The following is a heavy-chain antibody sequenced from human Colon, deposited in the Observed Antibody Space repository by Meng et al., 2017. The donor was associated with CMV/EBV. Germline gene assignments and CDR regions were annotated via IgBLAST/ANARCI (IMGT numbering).Heavy chain of an antibody. Sequence: VVSRAGPVQPVASLRLSCAVSGFTFRSFAMNWVRQAPGKGLVWVSSINSNSNHIYYADSAKSRFTISRDNAKNSLYLHINDLSAEDTAIYYCARDIADSNSFDSWGQGTLVTVSS. D-gene: IGHD2-15*01. CDR3: ARDIADSNSFDS. J-gene: IGHJ5*01. CDR1: GFTFRSFA. V-gene: IGHV3-21*01. CDR2: INSNSNHI.